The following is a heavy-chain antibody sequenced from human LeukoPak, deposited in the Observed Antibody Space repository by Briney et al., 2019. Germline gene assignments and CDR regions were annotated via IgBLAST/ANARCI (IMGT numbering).Heavy chain of an antibody. V-gene: IGHV1-69*13. Sequence: ASVKVSCKASGGTFSSNAISWVRQAPGQGLEWMGGIIPIFGTANYAQKFQGRVTITADESTSTAYMELSSLRSEDTAVFYCASLSRSRNDYWGQGTLVTVSS. J-gene: IGHJ4*02. CDR3: ASLSRSRNDY. D-gene: IGHD2-2*01. CDR1: GGTFSSNA. CDR2: IIPIFGTA.